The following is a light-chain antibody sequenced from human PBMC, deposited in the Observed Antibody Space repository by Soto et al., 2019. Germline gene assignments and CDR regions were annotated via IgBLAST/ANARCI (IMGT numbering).Light chain of an antibody. CDR1: QSISNY. J-gene: IGKJ2*01. Sequence: DIQMTQSPSSLSASVGDRVTITCRASQSISNYLNWYQQKPGKAPKLLIYAASSLQSGVTSRFSGSGSGTDFTLTISSLQPEDFATYYCQQNYRTPRTFGQGTKLEIK. CDR2: AAS. V-gene: IGKV1-39*01. CDR3: QQNYRTPRT.